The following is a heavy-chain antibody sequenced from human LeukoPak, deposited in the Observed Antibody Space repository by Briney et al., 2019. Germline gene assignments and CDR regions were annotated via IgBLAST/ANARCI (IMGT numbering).Heavy chain of an antibody. V-gene: IGHV4-59*01. CDR1: GGSISYYY. CDR2: IYYSGST. J-gene: IGHJ5*02. D-gene: IGHD6-13*01. CDR3: ARVRHSSSWYPNWFDP. Sequence: SETLSLTCTVSGGSISYYYWSWIRQPPGKGLEWIGYIYYSGSTNYNPSLKSRVTISVDTSKNQFPLKLSTVTAADTAVYYCARVRHSSSWYPNWFDPWGQGTLVTVSS.